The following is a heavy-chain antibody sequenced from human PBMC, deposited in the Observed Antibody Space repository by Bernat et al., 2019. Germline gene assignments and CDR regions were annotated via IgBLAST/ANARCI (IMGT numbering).Heavy chain of an antibody. J-gene: IGHJ6*03. D-gene: IGHD5-12*01. V-gene: IGHV3-33*01. Sequence: QVQLVESGGGVVQPGRSLRLSCAASGFTFSSYGMHWVRQAPGKGLEWVAVIWYDASNKYYADSVKGRFTISRDNSKNTLYLQMNSLRAEDTAVYYCARGPLGVATIFHYYYYMDVWGKGTTVTVSS. CDR3: ARGPLGVATIFHYYYYMDV. CDR2: IWYDASNK. CDR1: GFTFSSYG.